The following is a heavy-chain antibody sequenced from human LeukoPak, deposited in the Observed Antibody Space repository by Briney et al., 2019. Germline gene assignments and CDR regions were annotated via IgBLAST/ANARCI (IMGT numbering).Heavy chain of an antibody. J-gene: IGHJ4*02. CDR3: ARNWRYFDY. D-gene: IGHD1-1*01. CDR1: GGSISSYY. Sequence: SETLSLTCTVSGGSISSYYWSWIRQPPGKGLEWIGSIYHSGSTYYNPSLKNRVTISVDTSKNQFSLKLTSVTAADTAVYYCARNWRYFDYWGQGTLVTVSS. CDR2: IYHSGST. V-gene: IGHV4-59*12.